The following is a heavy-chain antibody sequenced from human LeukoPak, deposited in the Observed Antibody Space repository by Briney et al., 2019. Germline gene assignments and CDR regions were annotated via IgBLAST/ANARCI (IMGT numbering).Heavy chain of an antibody. CDR1: AASISSYY. Sequence: SETLSLTCTVSAASISSYYWSWIRHPPGKGLVWIVYIYYSGSTNYNPSLKSRVTISVGTSKNQFSLKLSSVTAADTAVYYCARATLWFGELLSGDYYYYYMDVWDKETTVTVSS. D-gene: IGHD3-10*01. CDR2: IYYSGST. CDR3: ARATLWFGELLSGDYYYYYMDV. J-gene: IGHJ6*03. V-gene: IGHV4-59*01.